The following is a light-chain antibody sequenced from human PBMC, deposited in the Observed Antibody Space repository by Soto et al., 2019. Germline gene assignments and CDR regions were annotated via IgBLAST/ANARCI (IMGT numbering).Light chain of an antibody. J-gene: IGKJ1*01. CDR2: KAS. CDR3: QQYSTYPRT. V-gene: IGKV1-5*03. Sequence: DIQMTQSPYTLSASIGDRVTITCRASQSISNWLAWYQQKPGKAPSLLIYKASTLESGVPSRFSGSGSGTEFTLTISSLQPDDFATYHCQQYSTYPRTFGQGTKVENK. CDR1: QSISNW.